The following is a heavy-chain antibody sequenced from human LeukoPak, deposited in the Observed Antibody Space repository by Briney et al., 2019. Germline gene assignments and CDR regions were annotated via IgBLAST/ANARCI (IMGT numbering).Heavy chain of an antibody. CDR3: ARVIRGGYCSGGSCYGS. Sequence: PGGSLRLSCAASGFTFSSYSMNWVRQAPGKGLEWVSSISSSSSYIYYADSVKSRFTISRDNAKNSLYLQMNSLRAEDTAVYYCARVIRGGYCSGGSCYGSWGQGTLVTVSS. CDR2: ISSSSSYI. D-gene: IGHD2-15*01. V-gene: IGHV3-21*01. J-gene: IGHJ5*02. CDR1: GFTFSSYS.